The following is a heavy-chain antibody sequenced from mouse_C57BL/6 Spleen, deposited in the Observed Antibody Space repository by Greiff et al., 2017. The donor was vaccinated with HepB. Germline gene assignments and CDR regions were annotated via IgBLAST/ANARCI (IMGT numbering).Heavy chain of an antibody. V-gene: IGHV1-50*01. CDR1: GYTFTSYW. D-gene: IGHD1-1*01. Sequence: VQLQQSGAELVKPGASVKLSCKASGYTFTSYWMQWVKQRPGQGLEWIGEIDPSDSYTNYNQKFKGKATLTVDTSSSTAYMQLSSLTSEDSAVYYCAITTVVFDYWGQGTTLTVSS. CDR2: IDPSDSYT. CDR3: AITTVVFDY. J-gene: IGHJ2*01.